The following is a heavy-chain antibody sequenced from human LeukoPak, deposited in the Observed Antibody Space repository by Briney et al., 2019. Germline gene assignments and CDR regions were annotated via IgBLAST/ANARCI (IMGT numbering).Heavy chain of an antibody. J-gene: IGHJ4*02. D-gene: IGHD3-22*01. CDR2: ISSSSSYI. CDR1: GFTVNSDY. Sequence: GGSLRLSCAASGFTVNSDYMSWVRQAPGKGLEWVSSISSSSSYIYYADSVKGRFTISRDNSKNTLYLQMNGLRAEDTAVYYCAKGPVPHYYDSSGFGENFDYWGQGTLVTVSS. CDR3: AKGPVPHYYDSSGFGENFDY. V-gene: IGHV3-21*01.